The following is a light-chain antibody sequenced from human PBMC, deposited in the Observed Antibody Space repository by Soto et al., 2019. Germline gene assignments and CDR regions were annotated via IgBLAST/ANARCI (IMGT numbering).Light chain of an antibody. CDR1: SSDVGGYNY. CDR2: EVT. V-gene: IGLV2-8*01. CDR3: NSFRVSHLYV. Sequence: QSALTQPPSASGSPGQSVTISCTGTSSDVGGYNYVSWYQHHPGKAPKLIIYEVTHRPSGVSDRFSASKSGNTASLTISGLQAEDEADYYCNSFRVSHLYVFXTGTKVTVL. J-gene: IGLJ1*01.